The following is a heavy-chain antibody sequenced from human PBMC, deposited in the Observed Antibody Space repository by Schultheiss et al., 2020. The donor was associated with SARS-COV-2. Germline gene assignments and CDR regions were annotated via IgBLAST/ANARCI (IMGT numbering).Heavy chain of an antibody. Sequence: SVKVSCKASGGTFSSYAISWVRQAPGQGLEWMGGIIPIFGTANYAQKFQGRVTMTRDTSTSTVYMELSSLRSEDTAVYYCARERGRITMVRGVITPYNWFDPWGQGTLVTVSS. J-gene: IGHJ5*02. CDR1: GGTFSSYA. V-gene: IGHV1-69*05. D-gene: IGHD3-10*01. CDR2: IIPIFGTA. CDR3: ARERGRITMVRGVITPYNWFDP.